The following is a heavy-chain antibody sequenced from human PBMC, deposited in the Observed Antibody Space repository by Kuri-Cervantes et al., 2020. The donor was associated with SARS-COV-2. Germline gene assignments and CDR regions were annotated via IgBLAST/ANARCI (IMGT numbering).Heavy chain of an antibody. CDR1: GYSISSGYY. CDR2: ISSSGSTI. D-gene: IGHD3-16*01. CDR3: ARDSRLWEPTRAFDI. J-gene: IGHJ3*02. Sequence: GGSLRLSCAVSGYSISSGYYWGWIRQAPGKGLEWVSYISSSGSTIYYADSVKGRFTISRDNAKNSLYLQMNSLRAEDTAVYYCARDSRLWEPTRAFDIWGQGTMVTVSS. V-gene: IGHV3-11*01.